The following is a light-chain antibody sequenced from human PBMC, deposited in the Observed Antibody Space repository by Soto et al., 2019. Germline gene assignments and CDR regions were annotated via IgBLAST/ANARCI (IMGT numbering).Light chain of an antibody. CDR2: KAS. V-gene: IGKV1-5*03. J-gene: IGKJ4*01. CDR3: QQYNNWPLT. Sequence: DIQMTQSPSTLSGSVGDRVTITCRASQTISSWLAWYQQKPGKAPKLLIYKASTLKSGVPSRFSGSGSGTEFTLTISSLQPDDFAVYYCQQYNNWPLTFGGGTTVEIK. CDR1: QTISSW.